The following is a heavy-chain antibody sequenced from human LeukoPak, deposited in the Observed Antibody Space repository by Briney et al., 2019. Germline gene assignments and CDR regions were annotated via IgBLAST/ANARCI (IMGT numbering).Heavy chain of an antibody. Sequence: SETLSLTCTVSGGSISDYHWTWIRQPPGKALEYIGYIYNRGTTYYNPSLKSRVTISADTSKKQFSLKLTSLTAADTAVYYCARASLRGVYFDYWGQGTLVTVSS. D-gene: IGHD2-2*01. V-gene: IGHV4-59*01. J-gene: IGHJ4*02. CDR1: GGSISDYH. CDR2: IYNRGTT. CDR3: ARASLRGVYFDY.